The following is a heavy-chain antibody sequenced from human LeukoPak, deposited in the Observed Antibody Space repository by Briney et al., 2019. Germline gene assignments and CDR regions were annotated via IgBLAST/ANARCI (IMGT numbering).Heavy chain of an antibody. CDR3: ARDRSGYYYGFDY. D-gene: IGHD3-22*01. J-gene: IGHJ4*02. V-gene: IGHV3-48*01. CDR1: GLTFSSHG. Sequence: GGSLRLSCAASGLTFSSHGMNWVRQAPGKGLEWVSYISSSTSTIYYADSVKGRFTISRDNAKNSLYLQMNSLRAEDTAVYYCARDRSGYYYGFDYWGQGTLVTVSS. CDR2: ISSSTSTI.